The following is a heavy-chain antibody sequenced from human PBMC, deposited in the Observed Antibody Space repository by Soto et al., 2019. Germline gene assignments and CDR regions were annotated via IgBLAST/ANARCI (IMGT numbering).Heavy chain of an antibody. J-gene: IGHJ5*02. CDR1: GGTFSSYT. Sequence: ASVKVSCKASGGTFSSYTISWVRQAPGQGLEWMGRISAIHGNTNYAQKLQGRVTMTTDTSTSTAYMELRSLRSDDTAVYYCARDRPSSSRWFDPWGQGTLVTVSS. CDR3: ARDRPSSSRWFDP. D-gene: IGHD6-6*01. CDR2: ISAIHGNT. V-gene: IGHV1-18*01.